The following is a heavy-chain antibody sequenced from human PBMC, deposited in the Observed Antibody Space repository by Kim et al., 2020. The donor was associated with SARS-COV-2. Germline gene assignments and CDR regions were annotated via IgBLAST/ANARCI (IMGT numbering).Heavy chain of an antibody. J-gene: IGHJ4*02. CDR3: AKVFSGSYFGNDY. V-gene: IGHV3-30*18. CDR1: GFTFNTYG. CDR2: ISYDGSNK. Sequence: GGSLRLSCAASGFTFNTYGMHWVRQAPGKGLEWVAVISYDGSNKYYADSVKGRFTISRDNSKKTLYLQMNSLRIEDTAVYYCAKVFSGSYFGNDYWGQGTLVTVSS. D-gene: IGHD1-26*01.